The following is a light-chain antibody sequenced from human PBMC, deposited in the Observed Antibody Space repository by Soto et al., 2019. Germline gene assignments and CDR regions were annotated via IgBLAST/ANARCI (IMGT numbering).Light chain of an antibody. CDR2: AAS. J-gene: IGKJ1*01. CDR3: QQYSTFWT. CDR1: QGISSY. V-gene: IGKV1-8*01. Sequence: IRMTQSPSSFSASTGDRVTITCRASQGISSYLAWYQQKPGKAPKLLIYAASTLQSGVPSRFSGSGSGTDFTLTISSLQPDDIATYYCQQYSTFWTFGQGTKVDIK.